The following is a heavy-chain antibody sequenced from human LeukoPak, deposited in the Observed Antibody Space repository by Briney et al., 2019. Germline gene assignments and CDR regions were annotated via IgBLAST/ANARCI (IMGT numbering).Heavy chain of an antibody. J-gene: IGHJ4*02. D-gene: IGHD3-22*01. Sequence: PSETLSLTCTVSGGSIRSGDHYWNWIRQHPGKGPEWIGYISYGGSTFYNPSLKSRAAISVDTSKTQFSLKLTSLTAADTAVYYCARDVGGYYYGNLEYWGQGILVTVSS. CDR2: ISYGGST. CDR3: ARDVGGYYYGNLEY. CDR1: GGSIRSGDHY. V-gene: IGHV4-31*03.